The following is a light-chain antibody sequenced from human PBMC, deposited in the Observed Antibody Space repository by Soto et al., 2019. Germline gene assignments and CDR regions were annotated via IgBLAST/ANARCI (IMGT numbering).Light chain of an antibody. CDR1: SSDVGGYNY. Sequence: QSALAQPASVSGSPGQSITISCTGTSSDVGGYNYVSWYQQHPGKAPKLMIYEVSNRPSGVSNRFSGSKSGNTASLTISGPQAEDEADYYCSSYTSSSTPYDFGTGTKVTVL. J-gene: IGLJ1*01. CDR2: EVS. V-gene: IGLV2-14*01. CDR3: SSYTSSSTPYD.